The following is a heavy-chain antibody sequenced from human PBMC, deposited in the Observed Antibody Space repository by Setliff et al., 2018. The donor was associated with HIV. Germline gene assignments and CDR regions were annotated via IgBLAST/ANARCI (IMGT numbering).Heavy chain of an antibody. D-gene: IGHD4-17*01. V-gene: IGHV4-4*07. J-gene: IGHJ4*02. Sequence: KPSETLSLTCTVSDSGTYYWSWIRQPAGKGLEWIGRVSSRGDTNCNPSLKSRVTMSVDTSKNQFSLKLTSVTASDTAVYYCARAAAGNTGPFDLWGQGSPVTVSS. CDR1: DSGTYY. CDR2: VSSRGDT. CDR3: ARAAAGNTGPFDL.